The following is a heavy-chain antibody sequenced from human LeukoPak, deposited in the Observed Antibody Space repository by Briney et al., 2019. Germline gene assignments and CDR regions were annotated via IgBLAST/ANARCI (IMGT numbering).Heavy chain of an antibody. CDR2: IYYSGST. V-gene: IGHV4-59*01. CDR3: ARVSQYSSSPFDY. J-gene: IGHJ4*02. CDR1: GGSISSYY. D-gene: IGHD6-6*01. Sequence: PSETLSLTCTVSGGSISSYYWSWIRQPPGKGLEWIGYIYYSGSTNYNPSLKSRVTISVDTSKNQFSLKLSSVTAADTAVYYCARVSQYSSSPFDYWGQGTLVTVSS.